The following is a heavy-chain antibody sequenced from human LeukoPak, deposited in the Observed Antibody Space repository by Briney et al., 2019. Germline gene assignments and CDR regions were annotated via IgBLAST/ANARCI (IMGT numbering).Heavy chain of an antibody. CDR1: GGSFSGYY. CDR2: INQSGST. D-gene: IGHD3-22*01. J-gene: IGHJ4*02. Sequence: SETLSLTCAVYGGSFSGYYWGWIRQSPGKGLEWIGEINQSGSTNYNPSLKSRVTISVDTSKNQFSLKLRSVTAADSAVYYCARSGGILGYYDSSGCLTGWGQGTLVTVSS. V-gene: IGHV4-34*01. CDR3: ARSGGILGYYDSSGCLTG.